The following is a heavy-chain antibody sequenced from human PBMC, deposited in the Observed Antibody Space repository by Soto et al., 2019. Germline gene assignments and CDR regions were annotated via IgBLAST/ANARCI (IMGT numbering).Heavy chain of an antibody. J-gene: IGHJ6*02. Sequence: QVQLVQSGAEVKKPGSSVKVSCTASGGTFSSYAISWVRQAPGQGLEWMGGIIPIFGTANYAQKFQGRVTITADESTSTAYMELSSLRSEDTAVYYCASRPSSRAAAGTVRTIYYYDYGMDVWGQGTTVTDSS. D-gene: IGHD6-13*01. V-gene: IGHV1-69*01. CDR1: GGTFSSYA. CDR3: ASRPSSRAAAGTVRTIYYYDYGMDV. CDR2: IIPIFGTA.